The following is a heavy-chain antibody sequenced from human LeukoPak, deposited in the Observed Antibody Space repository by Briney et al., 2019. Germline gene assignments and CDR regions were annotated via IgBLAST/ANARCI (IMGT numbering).Heavy chain of an antibody. J-gene: IGHJ5*02. D-gene: IGHD2-2*01. CDR3: ARGYCSSTSCYPAGFDP. CDR2: IYYSGST. V-gene: IGHV4-59*08. Sequence: SETLSLTCTVSGGSLSSYYWSWIRQPPGKGLEWIGYIYYSGSTNYNPSLKSRVTISVDTSKNQFSLKLSSVAAADTAVYYCARGYCSSTSCYPAGFDPWGQGTLVTVSS. CDR1: GGSLSSYY.